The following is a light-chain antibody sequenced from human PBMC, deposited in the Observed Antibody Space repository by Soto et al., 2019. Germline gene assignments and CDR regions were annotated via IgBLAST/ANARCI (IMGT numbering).Light chain of an antibody. Sequence: IVLTQSPGTLSLSPGERATLSCRASQSVSSIYLGWYQQKPGQAPRLLIYDASSRATGVPDRFSGSGSGTDVTLTISRLEPEDFAVYYCQQYDHAPWTFGQGTKGEIK. CDR3: QQYDHAPWT. CDR2: DAS. V-gene: IGKV3-20*01. CDR1: QSVSSIY. J-gene: IGKJ1*01.